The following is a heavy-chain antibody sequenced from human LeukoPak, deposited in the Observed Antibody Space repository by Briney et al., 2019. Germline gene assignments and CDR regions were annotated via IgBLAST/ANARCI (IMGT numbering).Heavy chain of an antibody. J-gene: IGHJ2*01. CDR3: ARVSSSWYQDWYFDL. Sequence: SETLSLTCSVSGVSISSGSYYWSWIRQPAGKGLERIGRIDTSGNTNYKPSLKSRVTMSVDTSKNQFSLKLSSVTAADTAVYYCARVSSSWYQDWYFDLWGRGTLVTVSS. CDR2: IDTSGNT. CDR1: GVSISSGSYY. D-gene: IGHD6-13*01. V-gene: IGHV4-61*02.